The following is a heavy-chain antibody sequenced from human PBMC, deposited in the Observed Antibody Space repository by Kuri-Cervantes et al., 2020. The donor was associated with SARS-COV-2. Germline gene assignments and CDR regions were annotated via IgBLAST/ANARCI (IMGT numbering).Heavy chain of an antibody. J-gene: IGHJ6*03. Sequence: GESLKISCTASGFIFSDYYMTWIRQAPGKGLEWVGRIKSKTDGGTTDYAAPVKGRFTISRDDSKNTLYLQMNSLKTEDTAVYYCSTGLYYYYYMDVWGKGTTVTVSS. V-gene: IGHV3-15*01. CDR3: STGLYYYYYMDV. CDR2: IKSKTDGGTT. CDR1: GFIFSDYY.